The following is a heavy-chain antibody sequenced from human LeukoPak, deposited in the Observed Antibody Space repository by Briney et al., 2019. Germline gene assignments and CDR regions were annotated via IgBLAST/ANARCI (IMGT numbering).Heavy chain of an antibody. D-gene: IGHD3-22*01. Sequence: GGSLRLSCAASGFTFSSYWMHGVRQAPGKGLVWVSRINSDGSSTSYADSVKGRFTFSRDNAKNTLSLQMNSLRAGDTAVYYCARANTYYYDSSGYSVDYWGQRTLVTVSS. CDR1: GFTFSSYW. CDR2: INSDGSST. CDR3: ARANTYYYDSSGYSVDY. V-gene: IGHV3-74*01. J-gene: IGHJ4*02.